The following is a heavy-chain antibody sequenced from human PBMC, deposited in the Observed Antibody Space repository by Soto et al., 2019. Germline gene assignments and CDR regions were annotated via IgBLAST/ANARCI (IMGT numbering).Heavy chain of an antibody. J-gene: IGHJ4*02. Sequence: EVQLVESGGGLVQPGGSLRLSCAASGFTFSDHYMDWVRQAPGKGLEWVGRSRNKANSSSTEYAASVKGRFTISRDESKNSLYLQMNSLKTEDTAVYYCARFRGRYTRGLDYWGQGTLVNVSS. CDR1: GFTFSDHY. V-gene: IGHV3-72*01. D-gene: IGHD1-26*01. CDR2: SRNKANSSST. CDR3: ARFRGRYTRGLDY.